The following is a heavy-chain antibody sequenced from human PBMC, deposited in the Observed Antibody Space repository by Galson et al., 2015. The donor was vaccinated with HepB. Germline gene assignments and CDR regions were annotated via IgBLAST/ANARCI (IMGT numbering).Heavy chain of an antibody. V-gene: IGHV1-46*03. D-gene: IGHD6-13*01. CDR1: GYTFTSYY. Sequence: SVKVSCKASGYTFTSYYMHWVRQAPGQGLEWMGIINPSGGSTSYAQKFQGRVTMTRDTSTSTVYMELSSLRSEDTAVYYCASQDGAAAVTSVHMDVWGQGTTVTVSS. J-gene: IGHJ6*02. CDR3: ASQDGAAAVTSVHMDV. CDR2: INPSGGST.